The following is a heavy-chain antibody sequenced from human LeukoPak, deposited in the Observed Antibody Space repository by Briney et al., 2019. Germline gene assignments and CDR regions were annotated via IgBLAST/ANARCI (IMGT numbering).Heavy chain of an antibody. J-gene: IGHJ5*02. CDR2: TYYSGST. V-gene: IGHV4-59*01. CDR1: GGSISSYY. Sequence: SETLSLTCTVSGGSISSYYWSWIRQPPGKGLEWIGYTYYSGSTNCNPSLKSRVTISVDTSKNQFSLKLSSVTASDTAVYYCARELEYYDILTGYYPYNWFDPWGQGTLVTVSS. CDR3: ARELEYYDILTGYYPYNWFDP. D-gene: IGHD3-9*01.